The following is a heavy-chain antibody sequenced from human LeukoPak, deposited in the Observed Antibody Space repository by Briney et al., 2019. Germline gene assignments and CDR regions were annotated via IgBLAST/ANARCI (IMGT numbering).Heavy chain of an antibody. J-gene: IGHJ5*02. D-gene: IGHD3-10*01. CDR2: INSDGSST. V-gene: IGHV3-74*01. CDR3: ARDLGDSASGTFYAAWFDP. CDR1: GFTFSSYG. Sequence: GGSLRLSCAASGFTFSSYGMSWVRQAPGKGLVWVSRINSDGSSTSYAESVKGRFSISRDNAKNTLYLQMNSLRAEDTAVYFCARDLGDSASGTFYAAWFDPWGQGTLVTVSS.